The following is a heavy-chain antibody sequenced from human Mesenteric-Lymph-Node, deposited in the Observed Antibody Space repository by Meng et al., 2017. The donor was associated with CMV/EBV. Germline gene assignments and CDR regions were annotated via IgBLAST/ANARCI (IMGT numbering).Heavy chain of an antibody. V-gene: IGHV3-23*01. CDR1: GFTFSSYA. CDR3: AKRTENSAYYFDS. Sequence: GESLKISCAASGFTFSSYAMSWVRQGPGKGLECVSTISGSGGSTYYADSVKGRFTISRDNSKNTLYLQMNTLRAEDTAVYFCAKRTENSAYYFDSWGQGTLVTVSS. J-gene: IGHJ4*02. D-gene: IGHD3-16*01. CDR2: ISGSGGST.